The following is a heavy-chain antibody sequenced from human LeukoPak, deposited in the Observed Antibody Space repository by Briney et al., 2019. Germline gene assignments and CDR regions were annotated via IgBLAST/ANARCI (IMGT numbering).Heavy chain of an antibody. D-gene: IGHD4-23*01. J-gene: IGHJ3*02. CDR1: GFTFSSYG. CDR2: ISYDGSNK. CDR3: AKDFYGGRAFDI. Sequence: PGRSLRLSCAASGFTFSSYGMHWVRQAPGKGLEWVAVISYDGSNKYYADSVKGRFTISRDNSKNTLYLQMNSLRAEDTAVYYCAKDFYGGRAFDIWGQGTMVTVSS. V-gene: IGHV3-30*18.